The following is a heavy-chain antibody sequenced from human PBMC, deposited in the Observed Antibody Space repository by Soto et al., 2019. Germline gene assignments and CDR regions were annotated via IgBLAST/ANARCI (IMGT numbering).Heavy chain of an antibody. CDR1: GGSISSGGYY. V-gene: IGHV4-31*03. Sequence: PSETLFLTCTVSGGSISSGGYYWSWIRQHPEKGLEWIGYIYYSGSTYYNPSLKSRVSISADTSKNQFSMKLSSVTAADTAVYYCARASPPANTAMSSSHHFYGVDVWGQGTTVTVSS. CDR3: ARASPPANTAMSSSHHFYGVDV. D-gene: IGHD5-18*01. CDR2: IYYSGST. J-gene: IGHJ6*02.